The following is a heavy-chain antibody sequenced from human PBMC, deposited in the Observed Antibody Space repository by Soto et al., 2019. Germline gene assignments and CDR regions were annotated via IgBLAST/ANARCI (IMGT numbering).Heavy chain of an antibody. CDR1: GFTFSSYA. CDR3: AKDLSRSWFFDY. D-gene: IGHD6-13*01. J-gene: IGHJ4*02. CDR2: ISGSGGST. V-gene: IGHV3-23*01. Sequence: EVQLLESGGGLVQPGGSLRLSCAASGFTFSSYAMSWVRQAPGKGLEWVSAISGSGGSTYYADSVKGRFTISRDNSENTLYLQMNSLRAEDTAVYYCAKDLSRSWFFDYWGQGTLVTVSS.